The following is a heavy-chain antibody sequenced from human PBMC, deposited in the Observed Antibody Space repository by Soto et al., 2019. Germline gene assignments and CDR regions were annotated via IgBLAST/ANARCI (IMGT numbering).Heavy chain of an antibody. CDR2: ISGSGGGT. CDR3: ARESDH. J-gene: IGHJ4*02. CDR1: GFTFSSYA. V-gene: IGHV3-23*01. Sequence: SCKASGFTFSSYAMSWVRQAPGKGLEWVSTISGSGGGTYYADSMKGRFTISRDNSKNTLYLQMYSLRVEDTAVYYCARESDHWGQGTLVTVSS.